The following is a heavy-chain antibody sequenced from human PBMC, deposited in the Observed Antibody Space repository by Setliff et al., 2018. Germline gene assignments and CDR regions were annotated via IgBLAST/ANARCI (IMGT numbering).Heavy chain of an antibody. V-gene: IGHV1-69*05. CDR3: VREGVDRRSSTDYRYYMDV. Sequence: VASVKVSCKASGYTFTAYDIVWVRQATGQGLEWMGGTIPLFGTTDYAQKFQGRLTIITDESTNTAFMQLSSLRSDDTAVYYWVREGVDRRSSTDYRYYMDVWGKGTTVTVS. CDR2: TIPLFGTT. D-gene: IGHD6-6*01. J-gene: IGHJ6*03. CDR1: GYTFTAYD.